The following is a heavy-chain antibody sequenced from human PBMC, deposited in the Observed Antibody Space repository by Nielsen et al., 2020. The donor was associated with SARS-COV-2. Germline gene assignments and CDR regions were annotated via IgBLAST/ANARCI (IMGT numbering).Heavy chain of an antibody. V-gene: IGHV3-23*01. J-gene: IGHJ6*02. CDR3: AKDKSGYDFYFYYGMDV. Sequence: GESLKISCAASGFIFSSHAMSWVRQAPGKGLEWVSGISGSGGNTYYTDSVKGRFTISGDNSKNTLYLQMNSLGAEDTAVYYCAKDKSGYDFYFYYGMDVWGQGTTVTVSS. CDR2: ISGSGGNT. D-gene: IGHD5-12*01. CDR1: GFIFSSHA.